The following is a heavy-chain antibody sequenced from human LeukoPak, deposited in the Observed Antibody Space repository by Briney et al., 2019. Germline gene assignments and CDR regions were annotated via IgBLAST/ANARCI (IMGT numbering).Heavy chain of an antibody. CDR3: VKDGADYGEDGWFDP. J-gene: IGHJ5*02. CDR1: GFTFSRYA. Sequence: GGSLRLSCSASGFTFSRYAIHWVRQTPGKGLECVSVISSDGGSTYYADSVKGRFTVSRDNSKNTLYLQMRSLGPEDTAVYYCVKDGADYGEDGWFDPWGQGTLVTVSA. CDR2: ISSDGGST. V-gene: IGHV3-64D*09. D-gene: IGHD4-17*01.